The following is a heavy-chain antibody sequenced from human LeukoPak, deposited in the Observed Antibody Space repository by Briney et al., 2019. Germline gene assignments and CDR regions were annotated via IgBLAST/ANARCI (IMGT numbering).Heavy chain of an antibody. CDR2: INHSGST. Sequence: SETLSLTCAVYGGSFSGYYWSWIRQTPGKGLEWIGEINHSGSTNYNPSLKSRVTISVDTSKNQFSLKLSSVTAADTAVYYCARGTGVDTAMTPSDYWGQGTLVTVSS. CDR3: ARGTGVDTAMTPSDY. CDR1: GGSFSGYY. V-gene: IGHV4-34*01. J-gene: IGHJ4*02. D-gene: IGHD5-18*01.